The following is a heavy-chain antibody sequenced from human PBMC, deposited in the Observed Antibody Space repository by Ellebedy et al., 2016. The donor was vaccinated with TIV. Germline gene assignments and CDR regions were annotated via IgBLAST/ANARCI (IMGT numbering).Heavy chain of an antibody. CDR1: GGSISSSSYS. Sequence: MPSETLSLTCSVFGGSISSSSYSWAWIRQPPGMGLEWIGSFHYSGNTYYNPSLKSRVSISTDTSKNLFSLILSSVTAADTAVYFCAGPITPVAGRWSYALDVWGQGTTVTVSS. D-gene: IGHD6-19*01. CDR3: AGPITPVAGRWSYALDV. J-gene: IGHJ6*02. V-gene: IGHV4-39*07. CDR2: FHYSGNT.